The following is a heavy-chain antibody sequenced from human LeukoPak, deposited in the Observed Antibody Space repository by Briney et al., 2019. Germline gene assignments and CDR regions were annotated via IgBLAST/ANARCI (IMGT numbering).Heavy chain of an antibody. CDR2: VKSDTDGGTI. CDR1: GFTLSNAW. Sequence: GGSLRLSCAASGFTLSNAWMSWVRQAPGKGLEWVGRVKSDTDGGTIDYAAPVKGRFTISRDDSESTLYLHMNSLKTEDSAVYYCATGSGHKNDNWGQGTLVTVSS. J-gene: IGHJ4*02. D-gene: IGHD6-19*01. V-gene: IGHV3-15*01. CDR3: ATGSGHKNDN.